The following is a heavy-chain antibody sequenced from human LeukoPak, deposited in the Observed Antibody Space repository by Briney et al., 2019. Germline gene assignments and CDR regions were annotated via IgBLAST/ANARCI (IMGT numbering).Heavy chain of an antibody. CDR3: AKSYEETSSSSGPGDY. V-gene: IGHV3-33*06. CDR1: GFTFSYYG. J-gene: IGHJ4*02. D-gene: IGHD6-6*01. CDR2: IWYDASNK. Sequence: GGSLRLSRAASGFTFSYYGMHWVRQAPGKGLEWVAIIWYDASNKYYANSVKGRFAISRDNSKNELYLQMNDLRDEDTAVYYRAKSYEETSSSSGPGDYWGQGTLVIVSS.